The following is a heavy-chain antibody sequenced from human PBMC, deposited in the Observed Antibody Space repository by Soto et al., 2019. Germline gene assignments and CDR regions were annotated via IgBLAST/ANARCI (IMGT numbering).Heavy chain of an antibody. J-gene: IGHJ4*02. CDR2: INAGSGGT. CDR1: GYTFTSYY. D-gene: IGHD3-10*01. Sequence: ASVKVSCKASGYTFTSYYMHWVRQAPGHGLEGMGIINAGSGGTSYAQKFQGRVIMTRDMSTDTVYMQLSSLGSEDTAVYYCARKFGSGIYYFDHWGLGTLVTVS. V-gene: IGHV1-46*01. CDR3: ARKFGSGIYYFDH.